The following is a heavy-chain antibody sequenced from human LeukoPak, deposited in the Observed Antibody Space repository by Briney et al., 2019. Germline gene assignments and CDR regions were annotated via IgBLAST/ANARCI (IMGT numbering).Heavy chain of an antibody. J-gene: IGHJ4*02. CDR1: GSTFNNLG. D-gene: IGHD2-15*01. CDR2: ISTDGSDK. CDR3: AKDHGRGWHYEY. V-gene: IGHV3-30*18. Sequence: GGSHRLACAASGSTFNNLGMQWVRQAPGKGLEWVALISTDGSDKYYADSVKGRSTVSRDNSKNTLYLQMNGLRAEDTAVYYCAKDHGRGWHYEYWGQGTLVTVSS.